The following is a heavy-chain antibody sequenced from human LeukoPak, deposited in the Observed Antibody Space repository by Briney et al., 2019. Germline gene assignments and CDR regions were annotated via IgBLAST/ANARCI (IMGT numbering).Heavy chain of an antibody. D-gene: IGHD5-12*01. Sequence: GASVNVCCTASGLTFDIHALSWVRQAPGQGLEWMGSIIPMYGTSNYAQKFQGRVAILADKSTSTAYMELNSLTSEDTAVYYCAIAQNNHGYVYFGMDVWGKGTTVTVSS. CDR1: GLTFDIHA. CDR3: AIAQNNHGYVYFGMDV. CDR2: IIPMYGTS. V-gene: IGHV1-69*06. J-gene: IGHJ6*04.